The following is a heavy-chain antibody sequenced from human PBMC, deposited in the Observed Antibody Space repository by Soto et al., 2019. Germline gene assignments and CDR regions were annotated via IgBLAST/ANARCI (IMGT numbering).Heavy chain of an antibody. CDR3: ARGARSVIDYYYYMDV. J-gene: IGHJ6*03. CDR1: GYTFTSYG. Sequence: ASVKVSCKASGYTFTSYGISWVRQAPGQGLEWMGWISAYNGNTNYAQKLQGRVTMTTDTSTSTAYMELRSLRSDDTAVYYCARGARSVIDYYYYMDVWGKGTTVTVSS. CDR2: ISAYNGNT. V-gene: IGHV1-18*01.